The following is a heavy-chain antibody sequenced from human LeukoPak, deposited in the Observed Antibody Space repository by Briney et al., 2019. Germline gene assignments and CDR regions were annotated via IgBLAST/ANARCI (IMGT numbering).Heavy chain of an antibody. Sequence: GGSLRLSCAASGFTFSSYSMNWVCQAPGKGLEWVSYISSSSSTIYYADSVKGRFTISRDNAKSSLYLQMNSLRAEDTAVYYCASTVPLDAFDIWGQGTMVTVSS. J-gene: IGHJ3*02. D-gene: IGHD4-17*01. CDR1: GFTFSSYS. V-gene: IGHV3-48*01. CDR2: ISSSSSTI. CDR3: ASTVPLDAFDI.